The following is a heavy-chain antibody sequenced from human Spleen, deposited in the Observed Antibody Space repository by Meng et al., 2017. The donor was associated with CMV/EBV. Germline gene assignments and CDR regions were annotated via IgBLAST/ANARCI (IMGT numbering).Heavy chain of an antibody. J-gene: IGHJ4*02. CDR2: ISAYNGNT. Sequence: ASVKVSCKTSGYTFNSYGITWVRQAPGQGLVWMAWISAYNGNTNYAQKLQGRLTVTTDTSTSTAYMELRSLRSDDTAVYYCAREVMATGGTSSVDYWGQGTLVTVLL. V-gene: IGHV1-18*01. D-gene: IGHD5-24*01. CDR1: GYTFNSYG. CDR3: AREVMATGGTSSVDY.